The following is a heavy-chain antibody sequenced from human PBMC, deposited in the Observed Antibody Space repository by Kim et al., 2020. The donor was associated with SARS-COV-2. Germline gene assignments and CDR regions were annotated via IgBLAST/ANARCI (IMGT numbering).Heavy chain of an antibody. J-gene: IGHJ3*01. CDR2: IVPRASKP. V-gene: IGHV1-46*01. Sequence: ASVKVSCKTYGDTFTTYSINWVRLAPGQGLEWMGEIVPRASKPTYAPKFQGRVTMTADESTSTVYMELSSLTSEDTAMYYCARVTKTPFGVVCVWG. CDR1: GDTFTTYS. D-gene: IGHD3-3*01. CDR3: ARVTKTPFGVVCV.